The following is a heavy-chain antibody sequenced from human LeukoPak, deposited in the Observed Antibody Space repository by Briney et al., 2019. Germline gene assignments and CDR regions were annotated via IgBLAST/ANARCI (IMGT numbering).Heavy chain of an antibody. J-gene: IGHJ3*02. CDR3: ARGMYYYDSSGDTSYAFDI. CDR2: ISAYNGNT. V-gene: IGHV1-18*01. CDR1: GYTFTSYG. D-gene: IGHD3-22*01. Sequence: GASVKVSCKASGYTFTSYGISWVRQAPGQGVEWMGWISAYNGNTNYAQKLQGRVTMTTDTSTSTAYMELRSLRSDDTAVYYCARGMYYYDSSGDTSYAFDIWGQGTMVTVSS.